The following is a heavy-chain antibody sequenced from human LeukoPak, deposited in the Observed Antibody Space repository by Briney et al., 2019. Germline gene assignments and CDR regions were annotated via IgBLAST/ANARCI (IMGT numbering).Heavy chain of an antibody. CDR3: ARDFPLQEDAFDI. J-gene: IGHJ3*02. D-gene: IGHD5-24*01. V-gene: IGHV3-30-3*01. CDR2: ISYDGSNK. Sequence: GGSLRLSCAASGFTFSSYAMHWVRQAPGKGPEWVAVISYDGSNKYYADSVKGRFTISRDNSKNTLYLQMNSLRAEDTAVYYCARDFPLQEDAFDIWGQGTMVTVSS. CDR1: GFTFSSYA.